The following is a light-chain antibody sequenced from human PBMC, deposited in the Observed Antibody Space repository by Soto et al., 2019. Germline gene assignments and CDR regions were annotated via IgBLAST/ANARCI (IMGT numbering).Light chain of an antibody. V-gene: IGLV2-11*01. CDR2: DVS. Sequence: QSALTQPRSVSGSHGHSVTISCTGTSSDGGGYNYVSWYQEHPGKAPKLMIYDVSKRPSGVPDRFSGSKSGNTASLTISGLQAEDEADYYCCSYAGSSPVLFGGGTKLTVL. J-gene: IGLJ2*01. CDR1: SSDGGGYNY. CDR3: CSYAGSSPVL.